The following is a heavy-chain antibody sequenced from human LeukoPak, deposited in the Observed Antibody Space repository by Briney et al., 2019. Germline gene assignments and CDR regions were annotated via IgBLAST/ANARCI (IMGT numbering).Heavy chain of an antibody. D-gene: IGHD3-10*01. V-gene: IGHV4-30-4*01. CDR1: GGSISSGDYY. CDR3: ARAPGGYFDY. J-gene: IGHJ4*02. CDR2: IYYSGST. Sequence: SETLSPSCTVSGGSISSGDYYWSWIRQPPGKGLEWIGYIYYSGSTYYNPSLKSRVTISVGTSKNQFSLKLSSVTAADTAVYYCARAPGGYFDYWGQGTLVTVSS.